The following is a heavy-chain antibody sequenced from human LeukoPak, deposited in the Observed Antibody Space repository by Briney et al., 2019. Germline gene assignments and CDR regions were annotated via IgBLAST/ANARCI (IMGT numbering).Heavy chain of an antibody. CDR1: GYSISSGSY. V-gene: IGHV4-61*01. J-gene: IGHJ6*03. D-gene: IGHD2-15*01. Sequence: PSETLSLTCTVSGYSISSGSYWSCIRPPPGKGLEWIGHISYSGSTNYNPSLKSRVTISVDTSKNQFSLKLSSVTAADTAVYYCARSVEGYCSGGSCYSYYYYMDVWGKGTTVTVSS. CDR2: ISYSGST. CDR3: ARSVEGYCSGGSCYSYYYYMDV.